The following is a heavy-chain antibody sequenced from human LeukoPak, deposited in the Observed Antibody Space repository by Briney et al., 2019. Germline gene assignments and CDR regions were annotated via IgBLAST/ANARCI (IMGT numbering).Heavy chain of an antibody. CDR1: GGPISSSSYY. CDR3: ARISSSRDFDY. Sequence: MPSETLSLTCTVSGGPISSSSYYWGWIRQPPGKGLEWIGSIYYSGSTYYNPSLKSRVTISVDTSKNQFSLKLSSVTAADTAVYYCARISSSRDFDYWGQGTLVTVSS. D-gene: IGHD6-13*01. V-gene: IGHV4-39*01. CDR2: IYYSGST. J-gene: IGHJ4*02.